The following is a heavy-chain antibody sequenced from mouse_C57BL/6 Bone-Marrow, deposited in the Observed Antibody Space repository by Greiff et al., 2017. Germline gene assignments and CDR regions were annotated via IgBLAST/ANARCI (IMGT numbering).Heavy chain of an antibody. CDR1: GYTFTDYY. CDR3: VSDFYGSSYDAMDY. V-gene: IGHV1-26*01. Sequence: EVQLQQSGPELVKPGASVKISCKASGYTFTDYYMNWVKQSHGKSLEWIGDINPNNGGTSYNQKFKGKATLTVDKSSSTASMELRSLTSADSAVYYCVSDFYGSSYDAMDYSGEGNSVTVSS. CDR2: INPNNGGT. D-gene: IGHD1-1*01. J-gene: IGHJ4*01.